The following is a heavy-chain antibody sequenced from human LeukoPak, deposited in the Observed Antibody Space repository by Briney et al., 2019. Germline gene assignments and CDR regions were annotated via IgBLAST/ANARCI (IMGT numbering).Heavy chain of an antibody. Sequence: PGGSLRLSCAASGFSVSNNYMAWVRQAPGKGLEWVSFIYSGGSTYYADSVKGRFTISRDNAKNTLYLQMNSLTVEDTAVYYCARVPTNSYGFGQWGQGSLVTVSS. CDR3: ARVPTNSYGFGQ. J-gene: IGHJ4*02. V-gene: IGHV3-53*01. CDR1: GFSVSNNY. CDR2: IYSGGST. D-gene: IGHD5-18*01.